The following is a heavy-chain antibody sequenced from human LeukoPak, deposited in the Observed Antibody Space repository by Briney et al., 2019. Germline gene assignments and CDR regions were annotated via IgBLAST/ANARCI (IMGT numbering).Heavy chain of an antibody. J-gene: IGHJ4*02. CDR2: INGGGDIT. D-gene: IGHD3-16*01. CDR1: GFTFNNYA. Sequence: PGGSLRLSCAASGFTFNNYAMSWVRQGPGKGLEWVSRINGGGDITFYADSVQGRFTIFRDNSNNTVFLQMDSLRAEDTAVYYCAKDDAVLGGYLDYWGQGTLVTVSS. V-gene: IGHV3-23*01. CDR3: AKDDAVLGGYLDY.